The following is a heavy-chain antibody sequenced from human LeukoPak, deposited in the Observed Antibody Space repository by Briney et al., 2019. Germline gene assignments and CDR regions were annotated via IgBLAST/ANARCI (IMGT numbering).Heavy chain of an antibody. J-gene: IGHJ4*02. CDR3: AKDPTPSKYSGSYFSSPGGVDY. V-gene: IGHV3-23*01. CDR2: ISGSGGST. D-gene: IGHD1-26*01. CDR1: GFTFSSYA. Sequence: GGSLRLSCAASGFTFSSYAMSWVRQAPGKGLEWVSAISGSGGSTYYADSVKGRFTISRDNSKNTLYLQMNSLRAEDTAVYYCAKDPTPSKYSGSYFSSPGGVDYWGQGTLVTVSS.